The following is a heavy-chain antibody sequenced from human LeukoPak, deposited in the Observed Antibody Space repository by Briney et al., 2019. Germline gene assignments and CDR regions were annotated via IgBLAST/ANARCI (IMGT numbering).Heavy chain of an antibody. CDR3: APFNHDQNMFDQ. Sequence: GASVKVPCKASGYTFTDYYMHWARHAPGQGLEWMGWVIPSSGGTTYAEKFQDRVAMTRDTSISTAYMELTRLTSDDTAVYYCAPFNHDQNMFDQWGQGTLVTVSS. CDR1: GYTFTDYY. CDR2: VIPSSGGT. J-gene: IGHJ4*02. D-gene: IGHD2/OR15-2a*01. V-gene: IGHV1-2*02.